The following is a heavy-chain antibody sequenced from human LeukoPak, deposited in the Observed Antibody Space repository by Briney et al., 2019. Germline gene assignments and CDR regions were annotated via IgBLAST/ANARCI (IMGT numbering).Heavy chain of an antibody. D-gene: IGHD4-11*01. J-gene: IGHJ4*02. CDR3: ATPVTRGRPGS. CDR2: ISGSGGST. Sequence: PGGSLRLSCAASGFTFSSYAMCWVRQAPGKGLEWVSAISGSGGSTYYADSVKGRFTISRDNSRNTLYLQMNSLRAEDTAVYYCATPVTRGRPGSWGQGTLVTVSS. V-gene: IGHV3-23*01. CDR1: GFTFSSYA.